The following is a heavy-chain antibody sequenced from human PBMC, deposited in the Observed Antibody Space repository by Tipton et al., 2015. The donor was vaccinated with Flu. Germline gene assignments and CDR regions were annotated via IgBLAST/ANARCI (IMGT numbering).Heavy chain of an antibody. D-gene: IGHD2-21*01. Sequence: GSLRLSCAASGFTFSSHWMHWVRQAPGKGLVWVSQINPAGSTTTYADSVKGRFTISRDNGKNTLYLQMNSLRAEDTAVYYCSRGCGSTHCVGDYWGQGTPVTVSS. CDR1: GFTFSSHW. J-gene: IGHJ4*02. CDR2: INPAGSTT. CDR3: SRGCGSTHCVGDY. V-gene: IGHV3-74*01.